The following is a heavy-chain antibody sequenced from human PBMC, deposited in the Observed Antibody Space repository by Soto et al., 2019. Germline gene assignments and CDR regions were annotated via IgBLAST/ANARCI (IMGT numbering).Heavy chain of an antibody. V-gene: IGHV1-18*01. CDR1: GGTFSSYA. D-gene: IGHD3-10*01. CDR3: ARESIGGELSFVDY. J-gene: IGHJ4*02. CDR2: ISAYNGNT. Sequence: GASVKVSCKASGGTFSSYAISWVRQAPGQGLEWMGWISAYNGNTNYAQKLQGRVTMTTDTSTSTAYMELRSLRSDDTAVYYCARESIGGELSFVDYWGQGTLVTVSS.